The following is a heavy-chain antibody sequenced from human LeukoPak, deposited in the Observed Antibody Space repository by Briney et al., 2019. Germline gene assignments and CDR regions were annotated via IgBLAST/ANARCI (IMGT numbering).Heavy chain of an antibody. Sequence: HPGGSLRLSCAVSGFTFSSYAMSSVRQAPGKGLEWVSAISGSGGSTYYADSVKGRFTISRDNSKNTLYLQMNSLRAEDTAVYYCARGLTSGHDAFDIWGQGPMVTVSS. CDR3: ARGLTSGHDAFDI. V-gene: IGHV3-23*01. D-gene: IGHD3-3*01. J-gene: IGHJ3*02. CDR1: GFTFSSYA. CDR2: ISGSGGST.